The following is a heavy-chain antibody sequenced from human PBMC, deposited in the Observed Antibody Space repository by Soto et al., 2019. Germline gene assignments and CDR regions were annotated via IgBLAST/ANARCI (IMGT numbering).Heavy chain of an antibody. J-gene: IGHJ4*01. V-gene: IGHV4-39*01. CDR2: IYYSGST. CDR1: GGYVTPSIYY. Sequence: SDTPSRSLTFSGGYVTPSIYYWGWIRQPPGEGLEWIGSIYYSGSTYYNPSLKSRVTISVDTSKNQFSLKLSSVTAADSAVYYCARTDSVGYYPYF. CDR3: ARTDSVGYYPYF. D-gene: IGHD3-22*01.